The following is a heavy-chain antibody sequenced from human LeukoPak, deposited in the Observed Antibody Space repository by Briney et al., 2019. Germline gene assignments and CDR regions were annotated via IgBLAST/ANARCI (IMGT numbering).Heavy chain of an antibody. V-gene: IGHV5-10-1*01. Sequence: GESLKISCKGSGYSFTSYWISWVRQMPGKGLGWMGRIDPSDSYTNYSPSFQGHVTISADKSISTAYLQWSSLKASDTAMYYCARLGYSSSWYGVAEFDYWGQGTLVTVSS. CDR3: ARLGYSSSWYGVAEFDY. D-gene: IGHD6-13*01. CDR1: GYSFTSYW. J-gene: IGHJ4*02. CDR2: IDPSDSYT.